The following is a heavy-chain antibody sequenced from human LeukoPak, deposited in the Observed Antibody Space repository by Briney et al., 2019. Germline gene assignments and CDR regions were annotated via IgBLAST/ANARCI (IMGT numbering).Heavy chain of an antibody. CDR2: ISAYNGNT. CDR1: GYTFTSYG. J-gene: IGHJ4*02. D-gene: IGHD2-15*01. Sequence: ASVKVSCKASGYTFTSYGISWVRQAPGQGLEWMGWISAYNGNTNYAQKLQGRVTMTTDTSTSPAYMELRSLRSDDTAVYYCARDKGVVVAATPGFHGYWGQGTLVTVSS. V-gene: IGHV1-18*01. CDR3: ARDKGVVVAATPGFHGY.